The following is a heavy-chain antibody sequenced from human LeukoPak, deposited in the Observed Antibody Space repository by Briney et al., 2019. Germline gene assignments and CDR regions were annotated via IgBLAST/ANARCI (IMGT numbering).Heavy chain of an antibody. CDR2: IDPSDSYT. V-gene: IGHV5-10-1*01. D-gene: IGHD2/OR15-2a*01. Sequence: GESLKISCKGSGYTFTNYWISWVRQMPGKGLEWMGRIDPSDSYTNYSPSFQGLVTLSADESSSTAYLQWSSLKPSDTATYFCAVDGIVHSDSGAFDIWGQGSMVIVSS. J-gene: IGHJ3*02. CDR1: GYTFTNYW. CDR3: AVDGIVHSDSGAFDI.